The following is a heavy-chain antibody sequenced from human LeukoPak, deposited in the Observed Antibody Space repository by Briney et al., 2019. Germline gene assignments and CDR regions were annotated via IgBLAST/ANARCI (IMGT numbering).Heavy chain of an antibody. CDR3: ARDGMSKGGAEGGYFDY. Sequence: PGRSLRLSCAASGFTFSSYAMHWVRQAPGKGLEWVAVISYDGSNKYYADSVKGRFTISRDNSKNTLYLQMNSLRAEDTAVYYCARDGMSKGGAEGGYFDYWGQGTLVTVSS. CDR2: ISYDGSNK. D-gene: IGHD3-16*01. V-gene: IGHV3-30-3*01. CDR1: GFTFSSYA. J-gene: IGHJ4*02.